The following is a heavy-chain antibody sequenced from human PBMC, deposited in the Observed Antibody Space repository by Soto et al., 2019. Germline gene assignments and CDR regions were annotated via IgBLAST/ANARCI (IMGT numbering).Heavy chain of an antibody. CDR3: ARDQDSSGFNWFDP. CDR2: IYYSGST. J-gene: IGHJ5*02. Sequence: PSETLSLTCAVSGGSISSGGYSWSWIRQPPGKGLEWIGYIYYSGSTNYDPSLKSRVTISVDTSKNQFSLKLSSVTAADTAVYYCARDQDSSGFNWFDPWGQGTLVTVSS. CDR1: GGSISSGGYS. D-gene: IGHD3-22*01. V-gene: IGHV4-61*08.